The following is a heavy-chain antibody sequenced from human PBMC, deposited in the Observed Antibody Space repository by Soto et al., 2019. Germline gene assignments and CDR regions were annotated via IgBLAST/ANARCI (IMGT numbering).Heavy chain of an antibody. CDR2: INHSGST. D-gene: IGHD6-19*01. Sequence: PSETLSLTCTVYGGSFSGYYWSWIRQPPGKGLEWIGEINHSGSTNYNPSLKSRVTISVDPSKNQFSLKLSSVTAADTAVYYCARGLYSSGWYSCFDPWGQGTLVTVS. J-gene: IGHJ5*02. CDR3: ARGLYSSGWYSCFDP. V-gene: IGHV4-34*01. CDR1: GGSFSGYY.